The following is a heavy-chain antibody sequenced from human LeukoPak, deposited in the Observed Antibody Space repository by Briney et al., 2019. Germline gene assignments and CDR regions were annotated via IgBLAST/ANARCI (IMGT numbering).Heavy chain of an antibody. CDR1: GFTFSSYA. CDR3: ARDRWSFDYAGDGAFDI. CDR2: ISGSGDNP. D-gene: IGHD3-9*01. V-gene: IGHV3-23*01. Sequence: QPGGSLRLSCAASGFTFSSYAMSWVRQAPGKGLEWVSAISGSGDNPYYADSVKGRFTISRDNAKNSLYLQMNSLRAEDTAVYYCARDRWSFDYAGDGAFDIWGQGTMVTVSS. J-gene: IGHJ3*02.